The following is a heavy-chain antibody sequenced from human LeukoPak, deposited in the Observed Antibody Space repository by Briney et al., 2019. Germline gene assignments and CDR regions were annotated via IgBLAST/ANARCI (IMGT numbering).Heavy chain of an antibody. V-gene: IGHV3-74*01. D-gene: IGHD2-15*01. CDR3: ARSAHCSGGSCYSPFDY. CDR1: GFTFSSYW. CDR2: INSDGSST. Sequence: PGGSLRLSCAASGFTFSSYWMHWVRQAPGKGLVWVSRINSDGSSTSYADSVKGRFTISRDNAKNTLYLQMNSLRAEDTAVYYRARSAHCSGGSCYSPFDYWGQGTLVTVSS. J-gene: IGHJ4*02.